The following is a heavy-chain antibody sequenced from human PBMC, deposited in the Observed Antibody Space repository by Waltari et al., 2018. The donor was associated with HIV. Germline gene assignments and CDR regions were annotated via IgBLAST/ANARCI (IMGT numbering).Heavy chain of an antibody. Sequence: EVQLVESGGGLIQPGGSLRLSCAASGFTVSSNYMSWVRQAPGKGMEWVSVIYSGGSTYYADSVKGRFTISRDNSKNTLYLQMNSLRAEDTAVYYCAVHSGGGYDYFPPFDYWGQGTLVTVSS. D-gene: IGHD5-12*01. V-gene: IGHV3-53*01. J-gene: IGHJ4*02. CDR1: GFTVSSNY. CDR2: IYSGGST. CDR3: AVHSGGGYDYFPPFDY.